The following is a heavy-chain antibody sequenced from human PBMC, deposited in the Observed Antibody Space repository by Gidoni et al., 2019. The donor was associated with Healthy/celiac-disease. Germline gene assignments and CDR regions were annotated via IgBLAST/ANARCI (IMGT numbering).Heavy chain of an antibody. J-gene: IGHJ6*02. CDR3: TTGSFWSGRDYYYYYYGMDV. V-gene: IGHV3-15*01. CDR2: IKSKTDGGTT. Sequence: EVQLVESGGGLVKPGGSLRLSCAASGFTFSNAWMSWVRQAPGKGLEWVGRIKSKTDGGTTDYAAPVKGRFTISRDDSKNTLYLQMNSLKTEDTAVYYCTTGSFWSGRDYYYYYYGMDVWGQGTTVTVSS. D-gene: IGHD3-3*01. CDR1: GFTFSNAW.